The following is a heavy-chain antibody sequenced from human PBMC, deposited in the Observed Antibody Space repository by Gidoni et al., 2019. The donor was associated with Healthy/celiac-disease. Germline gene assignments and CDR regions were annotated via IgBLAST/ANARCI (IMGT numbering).Heavy chain of an antibody. CDR2: INWNGGST. CDR3: ARGQSEGYYGSGSYSPIDY. CDR1: GFTFDDVG. D-gene: IGHD3-10*01. J-gene: IGHJ4*02. V-gene: IGHV3-20*04. Sequence: EVQLVESGGGVVRPGGSLRLPCAASGFTFDDVGISWVRQAPGKGLEWVSGINWNGGSTGYADSVKGRFTISRDNAKNSLYLQMNSLRAEDTALYYCARGQSEGYYGSGSYSPIDYWGQGTLVTVSS.